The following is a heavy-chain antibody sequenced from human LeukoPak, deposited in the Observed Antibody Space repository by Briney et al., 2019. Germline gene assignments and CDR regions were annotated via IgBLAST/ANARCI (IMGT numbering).Heavy chain of an antibody. CDR3: SRDFLTEGLVWHHFDY. J-gene: IGHJ4*02. CDR1: GYTFTGYY. Sequence: GASVKVSCKASGYTFTGYYMHWVRQAPGQGLEWMGWINPNSGGTNYAQNFQGRVAMTRDTSISTAYMELTSLRSDDTAMYYCSRDFLTEGLVWHHFDYWGQGTLVTVSS. V-gene: IGHV1-2*02. CDR2: INPNSGGT. D-gene: IGHD3-9*01.